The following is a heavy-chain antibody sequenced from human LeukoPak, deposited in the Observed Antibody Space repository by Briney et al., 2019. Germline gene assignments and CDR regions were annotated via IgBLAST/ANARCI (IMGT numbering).Heavy chain of an antibody. D-gene: IGHD3-3*01. CDR2: MNPNSGNT. CDR3: ARAGYDFWSGYPWFDP. J-gene: IGHJ5*02. Sequence: ASVKVSCKASGYTFTSYDINWVRQATGQGLEWMGWMNPNSGNTGYAQKFQGRVTITRNTSISTAYMELSSLRSEDTAVYYCARAGYDFWSGYPWFDPWSQGALVTASS. CDR1: GYTFTSYD. V-gene: IGHV1-8*03.